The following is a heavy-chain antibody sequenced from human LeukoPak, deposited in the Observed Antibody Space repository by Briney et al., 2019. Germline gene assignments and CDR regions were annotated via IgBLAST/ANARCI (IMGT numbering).Heavy chain of an antibody. CDR3: AKDVRDYGEYYFDY. D-gene: IGHD4-17*01. CDR2: ISGSGDST. CDR1: GFTFSNYA. J-gene: IGHJ4*02. Sequence: GGSLRLSCAASGFTFSNYAMNWVRQAPGKGLEWVSAISGSGDSTYYADSVKGRFTISRDNSKNTLYLQMNSLRAEDTAVYYCAKDVRDYGEYYFDYWGQGTLVTVSS. V-gene: IGHV3-23*01.